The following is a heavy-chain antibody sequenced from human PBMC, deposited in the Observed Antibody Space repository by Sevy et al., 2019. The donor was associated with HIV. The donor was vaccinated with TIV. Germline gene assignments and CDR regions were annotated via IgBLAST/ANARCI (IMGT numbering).Heavy chain of an antibody. D-gene: IGHD6-13*01. CDR1: GFTFDDYA. CDR3: AKPYRIAVAGDYYYSGMDV. J-gene: IGHJ6*02. CDR2: ISWDGGST. V-gene: IGHV3-43D*03. Sequence: GGSLTLSCAVSGFTFDDYAMHWVRHAPGKGLEWVSLISWDGGSTYYADSVKGRFTISRDNSKNSLYLQMNSLRAEDTALYYCAKPYRIAVAGDYYYSGMDVWGQGTTVTVSS.